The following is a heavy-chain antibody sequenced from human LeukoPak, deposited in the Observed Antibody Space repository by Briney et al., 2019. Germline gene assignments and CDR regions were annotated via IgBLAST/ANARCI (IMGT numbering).Heavy chain of an antibody. CDR3: ARASCSSTSCSRGWYFDL. CDR2: INHSGST. V-gene: IGHV4-34*01. CDR1: GGSFSGYY. J-gene: IGHJ2*01. Sequence: SETLSLTCAVYGGSFSGYYWSWIRQPPGKGLEWIGEINHSGSTNYNPSLKSRVTISVDTSKNQFSLKLSSATAADTAVYYCARASCSSTSCSRGWYFDLWGRGTLVTVSS. D-gene: IGHD2-2*01.